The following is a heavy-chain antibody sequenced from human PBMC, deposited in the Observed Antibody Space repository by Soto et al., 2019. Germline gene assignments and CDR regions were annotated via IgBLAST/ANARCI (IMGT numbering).Heavy chain of an antibody. D-gene: IGHD1-26*01. J-gene: IGHJ4*02. Sequence: EVQLVESGGGLVKPGGSLRLSCAASGFTFSSYSMNWVRQAPGKGLEWVSSISSSSSYIYYADSVKGRFTISRDNAKNSLYLQMNSLRAEDTAVYYCALRGGSDYLGGGGYFDYWGQGTLVTVSS. CDR2: ISSSSSYI. V-gene: IGHV3-21*01. CDR3: ALRGGSDYLGGGGYFDY. CDR1: GFTFSSYS.